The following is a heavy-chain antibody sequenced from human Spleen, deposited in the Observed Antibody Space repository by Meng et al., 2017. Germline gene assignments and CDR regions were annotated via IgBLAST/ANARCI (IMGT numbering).Heavy chain of an antibody. J-gene: IGHJ4*02. CDR1: GFSLSNARMG. CDR2: INHSGST. Sequence: KESGPVLVKPTETLTLTCTVSGFSLSNARMGVSWIRQPPGKGLEWIGEINHSGSTNYNPSLESRATISVDTSQNNLSLKLSSVTAADSAVYYCARGPTTMAHDFDYWGQGTLVTVSS. V-gene: IGHV4-4*02. D-gene: IGHD4-11*01. CDR3: ARGPTTMAHDFDY.